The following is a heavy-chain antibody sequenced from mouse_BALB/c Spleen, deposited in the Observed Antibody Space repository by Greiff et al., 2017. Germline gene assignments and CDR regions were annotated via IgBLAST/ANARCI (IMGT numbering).Heavy chain of an antibody. CDR1: GYSITSDYA. J-gene: IGHJ4*01. D-gene: IGHD1-1*02. V-gene: IGHV3-2*02. CDR2: ISYSGST. CDR3: ARYGGYYAMDY. Sequence: DVKLQESGPGLVKPSQSLSLTCTVTGYSITSDYAWNWIRQFPGNKLEWMGYISYSGSTSYNPSLKSRISITRDTSKNQFFLQLNSVTTEDTATYYCARYGGYYAMDYWGQGTSVTVSS.